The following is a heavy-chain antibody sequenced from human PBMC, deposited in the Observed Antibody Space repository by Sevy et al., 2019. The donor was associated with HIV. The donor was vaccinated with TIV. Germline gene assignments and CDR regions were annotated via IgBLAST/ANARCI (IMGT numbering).Heavy chain of an antibody. V-gene: IGHV3-49*03. J-gene: IGHJ4*02. CDR1: GFTFGDYA. CDR3: TGRGGRVYGDHMNLY. Sequence: GGSLRLSCTASGFTFGDYAMSWFRQAPGRGLEWVGFIRSETYGETTEYAASVKGSFTVSREDSKSIVYLQMNSLKTEDTAVYYCTGRGGRVYGDHMNLYWGQGTLVTVSS. D-gene: IGHD2-8*02. CDR2: IRSETYGETT.